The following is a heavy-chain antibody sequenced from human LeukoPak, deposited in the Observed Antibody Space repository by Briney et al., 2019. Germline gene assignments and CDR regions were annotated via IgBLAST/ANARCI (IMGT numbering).Heavy chain of an antibody. V-gene: IGHV4-59*01. D-gene: IGHD3-10*01. CDR1: GASISNYY. CDR3: ARDRGYLDGFDI. CDR2: IYYSGST. J-gene: IGHJ3*02. Sequence: SETLSLTCTVSGASISNYYWSWIRQPPGKGLEWIGYIYYSGSTNYNPPLNSRVTISVDKSKSQLSLKLSSVTAADTAVYYCARDRGYLDGFDIWGQGTMVTVSS.